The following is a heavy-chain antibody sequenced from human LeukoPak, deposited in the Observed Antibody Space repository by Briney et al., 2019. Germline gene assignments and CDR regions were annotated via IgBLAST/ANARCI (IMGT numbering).Heavy chain of an antibody. Sequence: GASVKVSCKACGGTFSSYAISWVRQAPGQGVEWRGGIIPIFGTANYAQMFQGRVTITADESTSTAYMWLSSLRSEDTAVYYCARDVTPDSSGYYYDAFDIWGQGTMVTVSS. CDR3: ARDVTPDSSGYYYDAFDI. D-gene: IGHD3-22*01. J-gene: IGHJ3*02. V-gene: IGHV1-69*13. CDR2: IIPIFGTA. CDR1: GGTFSSYA.